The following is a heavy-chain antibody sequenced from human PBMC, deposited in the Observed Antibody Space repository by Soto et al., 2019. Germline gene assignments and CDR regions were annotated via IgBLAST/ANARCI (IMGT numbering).Heavy chain of an antibody. D-gene: IGHD3-3*01. CDR1: RFTFSNAW. CDR3: TTQPSSITIFAVVIPQTPSPDY. V-gene: IGHV3-15*01. CDR2: IKSKTDGGTT. Sequence: GGSLRLSWAASRFTFSNAWVSWVRQAPGKGLEWVGRIKSKTDGGTTDYAAPVKGRFTISRDDSKNTLYLQMNSLKTEDTAVYYCTTQPSSITIFAVVIPQTPSPDYWGQGTLVTVS. J-gene: IGHJ4*02.